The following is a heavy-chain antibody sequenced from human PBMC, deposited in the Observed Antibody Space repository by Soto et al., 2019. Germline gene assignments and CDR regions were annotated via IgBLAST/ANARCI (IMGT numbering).Heavy chain of an antibody. CDR1: GGSVNSDSYY. J-gene: IGHJ6*02. V-gene: IGHV4-61*01. Sequence: QVQLQESGPGLVKPSEALSLTCTVSGGSVNSDSYYWTWIRQPPGKRLEWIGSLYYSGSTNYNPSRKCRGTIAVDTSKNQCSLKLSSGISAGTAVYFCARESREFGCSGGLDVWGQGTTVTDSS. CDR3: ARESREFGCSGGLDV. D-gene: IGHD3-10*01. CDR2: LYYSGST.